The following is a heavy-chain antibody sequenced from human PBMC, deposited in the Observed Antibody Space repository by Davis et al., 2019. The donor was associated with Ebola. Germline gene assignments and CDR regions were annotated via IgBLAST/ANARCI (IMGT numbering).Heavy chain of an antibody. J-gene: IGHJ4*02. Sequence: ASVKVSCKASGYTFTSYAMNWVRQAPGQGLEWMGWINTNTGNPTYDQDFTGRFVFSLATSVSTAYLQISSLKAEDTAVYYCARQILRLESQLLWPSFDYWGQGALVTVSS. V-gene: IGHV7-4-1*02. D-gene: IGHD1-1*01. CDR1: GYTFTSYA. CDR3: ARQILRLESQLLWPSFDY. CDR2: INTNTGNP.